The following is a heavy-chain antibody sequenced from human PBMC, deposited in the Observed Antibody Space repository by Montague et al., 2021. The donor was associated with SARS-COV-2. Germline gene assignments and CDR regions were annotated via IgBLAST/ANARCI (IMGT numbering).Heavy chain of an antibody. CDR3: ARQGDQLLLEYWFDP. CDR1: GGSISSSSYY. Sequence: SETLSLTCTVSGGSISSSSYYWGWIRQPPGKGPEWIGSIYYSGSTYYNPPLKSRVTISVDTSKNQFSLKLSSVTAADTAVYYCARQGDQLLLEYWFDPWGQGTLVTVSS. D-gene: IGHD2-2*01. V-gene: IGHV4-39*01. CDR2: IYYSGST. J-gene: IGHJ5*02.